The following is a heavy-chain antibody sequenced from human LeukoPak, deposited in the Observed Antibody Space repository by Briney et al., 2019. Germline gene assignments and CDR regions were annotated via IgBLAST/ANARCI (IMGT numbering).Heavy chain of an antibody. CDR2: IYYSGST. CDR1: GGSISSGDYY. D-gene: IGHD3-22*01. J-gene: IGHJ4*02. Sequence: PSETLSLTCTVSGGSISSGDYYWSWIRQPPGKGLEWIGYIYYSGSTYYNPSLKSRVTISVDTSKNQFSLKLSSVTAADTAVYYCARGRYYDSSGYCYSDYWGQGTLVTVSS. CDR3: ARGRYYDSSGYCYSDY. V-gene: IGHV4-30-4*01.